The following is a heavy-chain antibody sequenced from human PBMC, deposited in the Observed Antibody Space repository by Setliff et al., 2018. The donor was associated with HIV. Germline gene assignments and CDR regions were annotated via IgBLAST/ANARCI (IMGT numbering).Heavy chain of an antibody. J-gene: IGHJ3*01. V-gene: IGHV3-23*01. CDR3: AKPTSGLYPRAFDL. CDR2: INGDGDST. Sequence: GGSLRLSCIASGFNFGDYGMTWVRQAPGKGLEWVSGINGDGDSTYYADSVKGRFTVSRDDSKNMLFLQMNTLGAEDTAIYYCAKPTSGLYPRAFDLWGQGTMVTVSS. D-gene: IGHD2-15*01. CDR1: GFNFGDYG.